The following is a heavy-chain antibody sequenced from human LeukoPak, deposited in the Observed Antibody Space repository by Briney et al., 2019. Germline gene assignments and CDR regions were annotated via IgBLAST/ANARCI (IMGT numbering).Heavy chain of an antibody. D-gene: IGHD5-12*01. CDR1: GGSISSSSYY. J-gene: IGHJ6*02. Sequence: SGTLSLTCTVSGGSISSSSYYWGWIRQPPGKGLEWIGSIYYSGSTYYNPSLKSRVTISVDTSKNQFSLKLSSVTAADTAVYYCASRGGGYDYYYYYGMDVWGQGTTVTVSS. CDR2: IYYSGST. CDR3: ASRGGGYDYYYYYGMDV. V-gene: IGHV4-39*01.